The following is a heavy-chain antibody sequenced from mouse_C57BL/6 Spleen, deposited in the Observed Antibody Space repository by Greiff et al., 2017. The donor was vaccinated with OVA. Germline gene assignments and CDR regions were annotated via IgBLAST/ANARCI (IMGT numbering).Heavy chain of an antibody. D-gene: IGHD1-1*01. CDR3: ARWYYGSSYSAMDY. CDR2: IDPSDSET. J-gene: IGHJ4*01. V-gene: IGHV1-52*01. CDR1: GYTFTSYW. Sequence: QVQLKQPGAELVRPGSSVKLSCKASGYTFTSYWMHWVKQRPIQGLEWIGNIDPSDSETHYNQKFKDKATLTVDKSSSTAYMQLSSLTSEDSAVYYCARWYYGSSYSAMDYWGQGTSVTVSS.